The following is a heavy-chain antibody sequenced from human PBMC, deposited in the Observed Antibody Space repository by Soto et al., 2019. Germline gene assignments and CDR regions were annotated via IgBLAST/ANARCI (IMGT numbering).Heavy chain of an antibody. CDR2: IYTSGST. D-gene: IGHD1-26*01. Sequence: PSETLSLTCTVSGGSISSYYWSWIRQPAGKGLEWIGRIYTSGSTNYNPSLKSRVTMSVDTSKNQFSLKLSSVTAADTAVYYCARDTSLNGSYVPFDYWGQGTLVTVSS. J-gene: IGHJ4*02. CDR3: ARDTSLNGSYVPFDY. CDR1: GGSISSYY. V-gene: IGHV4-4*07.